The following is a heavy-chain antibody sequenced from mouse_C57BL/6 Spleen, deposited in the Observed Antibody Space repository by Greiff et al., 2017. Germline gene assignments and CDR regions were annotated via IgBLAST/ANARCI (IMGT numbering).Heavy chain of an antibody. J-gene: IGHJ4*01. CDR3: ARHYYGSSYNYAMDY. CDR2: ISSGGSYT. V-gene: IGHV5-6*01. D-gene: IGHD1-1*01. Sequence: EVKLMESGGDLVKPGGSLKLSCAASGFTFSSYGMWVRQTPDKRLEWVATISSGGSYTYYPDSVKGRFTISRDNAKNTLYLQMSSLKSEDTAMYYCARHYYGSSYNYAMDYWGQGTSVTVSS. CDR1: GFTFSSYG.